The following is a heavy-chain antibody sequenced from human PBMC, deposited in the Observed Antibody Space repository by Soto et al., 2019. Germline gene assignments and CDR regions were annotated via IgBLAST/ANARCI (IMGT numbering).Heavy chain of an antibody. D-gene: IGHD3-22*01. CDR2: IKSDGSYT. Sequence: GALKLPCAASGFTFHTYWMQWVRQAPGKGLVWVSRIKSDGSYTNYADSVKGRFTISRDNAKNTLFLQMNSLGAEDTAVYYCATGGSGYFTYWGQGTLVTVSS. CDR3: ATGGSGYFTY. V-gene: IGHV3-74*01. CDR1: GFTFHTYW. J-gene: IGHJ4*02.